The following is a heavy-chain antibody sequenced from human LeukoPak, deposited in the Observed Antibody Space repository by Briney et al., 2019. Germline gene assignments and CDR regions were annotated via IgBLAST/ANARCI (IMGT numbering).Heavy chain of an antibody. CDR2: IWYDGSNK. V-gene: IGHV3-30*02. J-gene: IGHJ4*02. Sequence: GGSLRLSCAASGFTFSTYGMYWVRQAPGRGLEWVALIWYDGSNKDYADSVKGRFTISRDNSKNTLYLQMNSLRAEDTAVYYCARDGELAAYCGGDCYSSVDYWGQGTLVTVSS. CDR1: GFTFSTYG. D-gene: IGHD2-21*02. CDR3: ARDGELAAYCGGDCYSSVDY.